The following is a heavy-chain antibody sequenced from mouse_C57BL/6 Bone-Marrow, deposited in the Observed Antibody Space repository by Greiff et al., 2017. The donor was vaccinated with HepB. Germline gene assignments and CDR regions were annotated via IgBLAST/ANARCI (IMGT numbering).Heavy chain of an antibody. V-gene: IGHV14-2*01. CDR1: GFNIKDYY. CDR2: IDPEDGET. D-gene: IGHD6-1*01. Sequence: EVQGVESGAELVKPGASVKLSCTASGFNIKDYYMHWVKQRTEQGLEWIGRIDPEDGETKYAPKFQGKATITADTSSNTAYLQLSSLTSEDTAVYYCARPRPLVPYYFDYWGQGTTLTVSS. CDR3: ARPRPLVPYYFDY. J-gene: IGHJ2*01.